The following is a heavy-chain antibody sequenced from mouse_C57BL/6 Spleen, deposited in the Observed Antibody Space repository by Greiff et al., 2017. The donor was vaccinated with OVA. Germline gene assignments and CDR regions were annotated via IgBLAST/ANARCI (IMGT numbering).Heavy chain of an antibody. J-gene: IGHJ2*01. Sequence: EVQGVESVAELVRPGASVKLSCTASGFNIKNTYMHWVKQRPEQGLEWIGRIDPANGNTKYAPKFQGKATITADTSSNTAYLQLSSLTSEDTAIYYCARSGYYGSSYYYFDYWGQGTTLTVSS. CDR2: IDPANGNT. V-gene: IGHV14-3*01. CDR1: GFNIKNTY. CDR3: ARSGYYGSSYYYFDY. D-gene: IGHD1-1*01.